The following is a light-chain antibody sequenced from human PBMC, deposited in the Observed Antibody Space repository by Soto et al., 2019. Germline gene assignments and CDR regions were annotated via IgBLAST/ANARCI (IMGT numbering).Light chain of an antibody. CDR2: DAS. V-gene: IGKV1-5*01. CDR1: QSIDNW. Sequence: DIQMTQSPSFVSASVGDRGTITCRASQSIDNWLAWYQQKPGKAPKLLIYDASTLESGVSSGFSGSGSGTEFALNLSSLRPDDFATYYCQHYDTFPYTFGQGTKLEIK. CDR3: QHYDTFPYT. J-gene: IGKJ2*01.